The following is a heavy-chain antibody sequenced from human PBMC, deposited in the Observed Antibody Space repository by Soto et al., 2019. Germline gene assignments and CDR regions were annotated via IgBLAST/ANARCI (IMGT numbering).Heavy chain of an antibody. CDR1: GGSISSSSYY. CDR2: IYYSGST. V-gene: IGHV4-39*01. CDR3: ASPTTNSGWYGGDAFDI. Sequence: QLQLQESGPGLVKPSETLSLTCTVSGGSISSSSYYWGWIRQPPGKGLEWIGSIYYSGSTYYNPSLKSRVTISVDTSKNQFSLKLSSVTAADTAVYYCASPTTNSGWYGGDAFDIWGQGTMVTVSS. J-gene: IGHJ3*02. D-gene: IGHD6-19*01.